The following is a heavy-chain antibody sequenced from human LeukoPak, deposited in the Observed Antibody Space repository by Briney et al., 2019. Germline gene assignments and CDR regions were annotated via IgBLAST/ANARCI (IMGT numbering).Heavy chain of an antibody. V-gene: IGHV3-30*18. Sequence: SGGSLRLSCAASGFTFSSYWMSWVRQAPGKGLEWVAVISYDGSNKYYADSVKGRFTISRDNSKNTLYLQMNSLRAEDTAVYYCAKDPFITMVRGVIIRAYYYYMDVWGKGTTVTVSS. CDR3: AKDPFITMVRGVIIRAYYYYMDV. J-gene: IGHJ6*03. CDR2: ISYDGSNK. D-gene: IGHD3-10*01. CDR1: GFTFSSYW.